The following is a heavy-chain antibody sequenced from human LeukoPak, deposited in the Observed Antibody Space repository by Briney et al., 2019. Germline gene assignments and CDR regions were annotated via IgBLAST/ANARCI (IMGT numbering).Heavy chain of an antibody. CDR3: ARVISRRHYYDYNWFDP. V-gene: IGHV4-34*01. CDR1: GGSFSGYY. CDR2: INHSGST. Sequence: PSETLSLTCAVYGGSFSGYYWSWIRQPPGKGLEWIGEINHSGSTNYNPSLKSRVTISVDTSKSQFSLKLSSVTAADTAVYYCARVISRRHYYDYNWFDPWGQGTLVTVSS. D-gene: IGHD3-22*01. J-gene: IGHJ5*02.